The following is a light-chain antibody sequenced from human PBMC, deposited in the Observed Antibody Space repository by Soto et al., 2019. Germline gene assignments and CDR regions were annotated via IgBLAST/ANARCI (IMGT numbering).Light chain of an antibody. J-gene: IGKJ2*01. V-gene: IGKV3-15*01. CDR2: GAS. CDR1: QSLTSS. CDR3: QQYNNWPDMYT. Sequence: EIVMTQSPATLSVSPGGRVTLSCRASQSLTSSLAWYQQKPGQAPRLLIYGASTRATGTPARFSGSGSGTEFTLTISSLQSEDFAVYYCQQYNNWPDMYTFGQGTKLEIK.